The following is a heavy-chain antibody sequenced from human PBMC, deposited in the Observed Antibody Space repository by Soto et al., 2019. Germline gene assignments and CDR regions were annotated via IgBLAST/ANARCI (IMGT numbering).Heavy chain of an antibody. CDR1: GFTFDDYG. Sequence: EVQLVESGGGVLGPGGSLRLSCAASGFTFDDYGMCWVRQAPGKGLEWVSVFNWNGGSTGYAEAVKGRFTLSRHNATNSLYLQMNVLRAEDPDLYLCARGVSGRHLPTLFYWGQGTLVTVSS. D-gene: IGHD3-10*01. J-gene: IGHJ4*01. V-gene: IGHV3-20*01. CDR3: ARGVSGRHLPTLFY. CDR2: FNWNGGST.